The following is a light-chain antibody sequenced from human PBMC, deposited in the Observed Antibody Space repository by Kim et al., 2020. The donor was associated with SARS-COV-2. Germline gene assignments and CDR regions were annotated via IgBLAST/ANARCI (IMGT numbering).Light chain of an antibody. J-gene: IGLJ2*01. Sequence: GSPGQTASIPCSGDKLGDKFSCWYQQKPGQSPVLVIYQDSKRPSGIPERFSGSNSGNTATLTISGTQAMDEADYYCQAWDSSTVVFGGGTQLTVL. CDR2: QDS. CDR3: QAWDSSTVV. CDR1: KLGDKF. V-gene: IGLV3-1*01.